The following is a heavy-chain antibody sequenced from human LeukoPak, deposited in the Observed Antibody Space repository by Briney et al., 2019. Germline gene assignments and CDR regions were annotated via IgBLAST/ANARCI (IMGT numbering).Heavy chain of an antibody. J-gene: IGHJ3*02. CDR1: GYTFTSYA. D-gene: IGHD6-13*01. Sequence: VASVKVSCKASGYTFTSYAMHWVRQAPGQRLEWMGWINAGNGNTKYSQKFQGRVTITRDTSASTAYMELSSLRSEDTAVYYCARGSSSSDAFDIWGQGTMVTVSS. CDR2: INAGNGNT. CDR3: ARGSSSSDAFDI. V-gene: IGHV1-3*01.